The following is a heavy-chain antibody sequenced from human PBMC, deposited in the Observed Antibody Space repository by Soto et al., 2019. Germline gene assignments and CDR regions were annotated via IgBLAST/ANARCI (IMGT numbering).Heavy chain of an antibody. J-gene: IGHJ4*01. V-gene: IGHV3-23*01. CDR2: ISGGGSST. CDR1: GFTFSIYA. Sequence: GGFLRLSCAASGFTFSIYAMSWVRQAPGKGLEWVLSISGGGSSTYYADSVKGRFTISRDNSKNTLYLQMNSLRAEDTAVYYCAKVPGYDYVWGTYYYFDYWGLGALVTVSS. D-gene: IGHD3-16*01. CDR3: AKVPGYDYVWGTYYYFDY.